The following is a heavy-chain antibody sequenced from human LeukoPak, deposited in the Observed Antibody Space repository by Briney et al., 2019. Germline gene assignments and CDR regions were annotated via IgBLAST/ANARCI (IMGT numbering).Heavy chain of an antibody. CDR2: ISSSSSSI. J-gene: IGHJ4*02. V-gene: IGHV3-48*01. Sequence: GGSLRLSCAASRFTFSNYSMNWVRQAPGKGLEWVSYISSSSSSIYYADSVKGRFTISRDNAKNSLYLQMNSLRAEDTAVYYCARDLVTGYSSSGGGYWGQGTLVTVSS. D-gene: IGHD6-13*01. CDR1: RFTFSNYS. CDR3: ARDLVTGYSSSGGGY.